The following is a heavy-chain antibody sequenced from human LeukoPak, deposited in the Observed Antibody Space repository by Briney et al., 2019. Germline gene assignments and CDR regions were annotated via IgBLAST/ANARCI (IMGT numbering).Heavy chain of an antibody. V-gene: IGHV4-59*01. CDR2: IHYSGST. CDR3: ARWGYFDSSGYFVVDY. D-gene: IGHD3-22*01. Sequence: SETLSLTCTVSGGSISRYYWSWIRQPPGERLEWIGWIHYSGSTAYNPSLESRVTMSVDTSKNHISLKMTSVTAADTATYYCARWGYFDSSGYFVVDYWGQGALVTVSS. CDR1: GGSISRYY. J-gene: IGHJ4*02.